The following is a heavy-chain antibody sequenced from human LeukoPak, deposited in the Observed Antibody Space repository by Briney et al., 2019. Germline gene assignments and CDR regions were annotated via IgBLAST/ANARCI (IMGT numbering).Heavy chain of an antibody. CDR3: AKDVNYCSSTSCQYYYMDV. CDR1: GFTCSSYA. J-gene: IGHJ6*03. CDR2: ISGSGGST. D-gene: IGHD2-2*01. Sequence: PGGSLRLSCAASGFTCSSYAMSWVRQAPGKGLEWVSAISGSGGSTYYADSVKGRFTISRDNSKNTLYLQMNSLRAEDTAVYYCAKDVNYCSSTSCQYYYMDVWGKGTTVTVSS. V-gene: IGHV3-23*01.